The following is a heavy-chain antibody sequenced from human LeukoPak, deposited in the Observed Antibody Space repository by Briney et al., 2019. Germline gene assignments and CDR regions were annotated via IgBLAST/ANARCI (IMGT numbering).Heavy chain of an antibody. CDR3: AKEYDSGGYGAYFDH. V-gene: IGHV3-23*01. CDR2: ISGSGGST. D-gene: IGHD3-10*01. CDR1: GFTFSSYA. J-gene: IGHJ4*02. Sequence: GGSLRLSCAASGFTFSSYAMSWVRQAPGKGLEWVSIISGSGGSTYYADSVKGRFTLSRDNSRNTLDLQMNSLGPEDTAVYYCAKEYDSGGYGAYFDHWGRGTLVTVSS.